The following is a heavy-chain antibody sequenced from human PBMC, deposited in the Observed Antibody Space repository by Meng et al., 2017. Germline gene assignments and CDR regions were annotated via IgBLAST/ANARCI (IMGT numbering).Heavy chain of an antibody. CDR1: GYTFTSYG. Sequence: QVKLVQSGAEGKKPGDSVKVSCKASGYTFTSYGISWVRQAPGQGLEWMGWISAYNGNTNYAQKLQGRVTMTTDTSTSTAYMELRSLRSDDTAVYYCARVGYCSSTSCHQIDYWGQGTLVTVSS. V-gene: IGHV1-18*01. CDR2: ISAYNGNT. CDR3: ARVGYCSSTSCHQIDY. D-gene: IGHD2-2*01. J-gene: IGHJ4*02.